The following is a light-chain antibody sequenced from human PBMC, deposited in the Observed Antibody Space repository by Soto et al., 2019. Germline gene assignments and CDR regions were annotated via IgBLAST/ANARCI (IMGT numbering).Light chain of an antibody. CDR2: DAS. CDR3: QLRSNWG. V-gene: IGKV3-11*01. J-gene: IGKJ4*02. Sequence: EFVLTQSPATLSLSPGERATLSCRASQSVSSYLAWYQQKPGQAPRLLNDDASNRATGIPARFSGSGSGTDFTLTISSLEPEDFAVYYCQLRSNWGFGGGTKVDIK. CDR1: QSVSSY.